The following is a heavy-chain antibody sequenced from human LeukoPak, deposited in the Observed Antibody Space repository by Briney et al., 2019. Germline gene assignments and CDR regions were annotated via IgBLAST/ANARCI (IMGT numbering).Heavy chain of an antibody. CDR3: AREGARLYGMDV. J-gene: IGHJ6*02. CDR2: IWNDGSNK. CDR1: GFTFSSYG. Sequence: PGGSLRLSCAASGFTFSSYGMYWVRQAPGKGLEWVAVIWNDGSNKYYADSVKGRFTISRHNSKNTLYLQMNSLRAEDTAVYYCAREGARLYGMDVWGQGTTVTVSS. V-gene: IGHV3-33*01.